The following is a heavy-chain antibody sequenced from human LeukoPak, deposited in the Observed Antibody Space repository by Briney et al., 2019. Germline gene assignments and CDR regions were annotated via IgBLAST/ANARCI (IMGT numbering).Heavy chain of an antibody. D-gene: IGHD3-9*01. J-gene: IGHJ3*02. V-gene: IGHV1-18*01. Sequence: ASAKVSCKASGYTFTSYGISWVRQAPGQGLEWMGWISAYNGNTNYAQKLQGRVTMTTDTSTSTAYMELRSLRSDDTAVYYCAREIRLRYFDWLLSPLVGAFDIWGQGTMVTVSS. CDR2: ISAYNGNT. CDR1: GYTFTSYG. CDR3: AREIRLRYFDWLLSPLVGAFDI.